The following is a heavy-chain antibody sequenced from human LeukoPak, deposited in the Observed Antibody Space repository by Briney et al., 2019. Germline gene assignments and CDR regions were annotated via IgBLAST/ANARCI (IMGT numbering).Heavy chain of an antibody. J-gene: IGHJ4*02. CDR2: NNPNSGDT. Sequence: ASVMVSCKASGYTFTGYYIHWVRQAPGQGLEWMGWNNPNSGDTKYAQKFQGRVTMTRDTSISTAYMELGRLRSDDTAVYYCATQRGSYVWGTDFDYWGQGTLVTVSS. CDR1: GYTFTGYY. CDR3: ATQRGSYVWGTDFDY. V-gene: IGHV1-2*02. D-gene: IGHD3-16*01.